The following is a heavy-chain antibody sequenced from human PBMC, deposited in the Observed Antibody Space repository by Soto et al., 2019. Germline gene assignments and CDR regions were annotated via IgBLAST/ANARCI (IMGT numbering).Heavy chain of an antibody. Sequence: SVRVSCKASVGTFSNYAINGVRQAPGQGLEWMGGFIPIFDAANYAQNFRGRVTITADESTSTAYMELSGLRSEDTAMYYCARKAESYGFDIWGQGTLVTVSS. CDR3: ARKAESYGFDI. V-gene: IGHV1-69*13. J-gene: IGHJ3*02. D-gene: IGHD3-10*01. CDR2: FIPIFDAA. CDR1: VGTFSNYA.